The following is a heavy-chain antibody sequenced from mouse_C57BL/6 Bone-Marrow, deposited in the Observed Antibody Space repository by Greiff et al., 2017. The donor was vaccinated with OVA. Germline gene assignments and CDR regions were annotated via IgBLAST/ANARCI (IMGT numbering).Heavy chain of an antibody. D-gene: IGHD2-5*01. Sequence: VQLQQPGAELVKPGASVKLSCKASGYTFTSYWMQWVKQRPGQGLEWIGEIDPSDSYTNYNQKFKGKATLTAEKSSSTAYMQLSSLTSEDSAVYFCARGGYSNYDAMDYWGQGTSVTVSS. CDR3: ARGGYSNYDAMDY. V-gene: IGHV1-50*01. J-gene: IGHJ4*01. CDR1: GYTFTSYW. CDR2: IDPSDSYT.